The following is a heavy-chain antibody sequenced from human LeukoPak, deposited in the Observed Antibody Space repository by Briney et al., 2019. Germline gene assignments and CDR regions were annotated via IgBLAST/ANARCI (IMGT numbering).Heavy chain of an antibody. Sequence: SETLSLTCAVYGGSFSGYYWSWIRQPPGKGLEWIGEINHSGSTNYNPSLKSRVTISVDTSKNQFSLKLSSVTAADTAVYYCARGHGGNSGYWGQGILVTVSS. CDR2: INHSGST. CDR1: GGSFSGYY. D-gene: IGHD4-23*01. CDR3: ARGHGGNSGY. V-gene: IGHV4-34*01. J-gene: IGHJ4*02.